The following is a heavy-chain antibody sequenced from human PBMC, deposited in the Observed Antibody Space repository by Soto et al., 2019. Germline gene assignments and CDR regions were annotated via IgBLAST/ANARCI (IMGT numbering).Heavy chain of an antibody. V-gene: IGHV1-3*01. CDR3: ARASYDSSGWYFDY. D-gene: IGHD3-22*01. J-gene: IGHJ4*02. CDR2: INAGNGNT. Sequence: ASVKVSCKASGYTFTSYAMHWVRQAPGQRLEWMGWINAGNGNTKYSQKFQGRVTITRDTSASTAYMELSRLRSDDTAVYYCARASYDSSGWYFDYWGQGTLVTVSS. CDR1: GYTFTSYA.